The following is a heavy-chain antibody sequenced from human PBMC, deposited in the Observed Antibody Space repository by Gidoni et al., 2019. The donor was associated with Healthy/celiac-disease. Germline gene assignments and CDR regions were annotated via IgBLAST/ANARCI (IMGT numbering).Heavy chain of an antibody. Sequence: EVQLVESGGGLVQPGGSLRLSCAAYGFTFSSYDMHWVRQATGKGLEWVSAIGTAGDTDYPGSVKGRFTISRENAKNSLYLQMNSLRAGDTAVYYCARGLITAGGNAFDIWGQGTMVTVSS. J-gene: IGHJ3*02. V-gene: IGHV3-13*01. CDR2: IGTAGDT. CDR1: GFTFSSYD. D-gene: IGHD1-20*01. CDR3: ARGLITAGGNAFDI.